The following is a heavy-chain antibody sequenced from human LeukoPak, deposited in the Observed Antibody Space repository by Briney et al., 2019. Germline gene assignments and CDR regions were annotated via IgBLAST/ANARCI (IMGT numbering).Heavy chain of an antibody. J-gene: IGHJ5*02. V-gene: IGHV4-38-2*02. CDR1: GYSITRGCS. Sequence: SETQSLTCAVSGYSITRGCSWGWIRQPPGKGLEWIAAISYDGSTDYKSTLQSRLTISRDTSKNEFSLRLTSVTATDTAVYYCVREGAVPGIDPWGQGSLVTVSS. D-gene: IGHD3-16*01. CDR2: ISYDGST. CDR3: VREGAVPGIDP.